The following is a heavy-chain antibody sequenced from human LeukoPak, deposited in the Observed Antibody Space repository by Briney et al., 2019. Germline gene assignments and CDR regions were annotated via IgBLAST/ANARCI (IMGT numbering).Heavy chain of an antibody. CDR1: GYTFTSYH. Sequence: ASVKVSCKASGYTFTSYHMHWVRQAPGQGFEGMGIINPSSGVTTYAQKFQGRVTMTRDTSTTTVYMELTSLTSDDTAVYYCSNTRDGYNGNYFDYWGQGTLVTVSS. J-gene: IGHJ4*02. CDR2: INPSSGVT. V-gene: IGHV1-46*01. CDR3: SNTRDGYNGNYFDY. D-gene: IGHD5-24*01.